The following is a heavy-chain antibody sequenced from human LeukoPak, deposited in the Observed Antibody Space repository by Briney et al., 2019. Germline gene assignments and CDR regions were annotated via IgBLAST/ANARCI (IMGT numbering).Heavy chain of an antibody. V-gene: IGHV3-53*01. CDR3: ARDFEGVHRTTNSYTYYYCMDV. J-gene: IGHJ6*03. CDR1: GFTVSDNY. Sequence: GGSLRLSCAASGFTVSDNYMTWVRQAPGKGLEWVSIIYGGSTYYADSVKGRFTISRDNSKNTVYLQMNSLRAEDTAVYYCARDFEGVHRTTNSYTYYYCMDVWGKGTTVIVSS. CDR2: IYGGST. D-gene: IGHD2/OR15-2a*01.